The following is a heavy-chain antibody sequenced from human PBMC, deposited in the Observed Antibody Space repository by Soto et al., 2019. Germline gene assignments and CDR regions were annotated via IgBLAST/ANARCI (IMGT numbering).Heavy chain of an antibody. Sequence: QVQLQESGPGLVKPSQTLSLTCTVSGGSISSGGYYWSWIRQHPGKGLEWIGYIYYSGSTYYNPSLQSRVTISVDTSKNQFSLKLSSVTAADTAVYYCARSPSSTVTTVSYYYYYGMDVWGQGTTVTVSS. CDR3: ARSPSSTVTTVSYYYYYGMDV. D-gene: IGHD4-4*01. CDR1: GGSISSGGYY. V-gene: IGHV4-31*03. CDR2: IYYSGST. J-gene: IGHJ6*02.